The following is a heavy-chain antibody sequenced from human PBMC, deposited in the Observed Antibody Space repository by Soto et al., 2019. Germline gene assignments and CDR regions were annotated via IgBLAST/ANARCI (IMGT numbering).Heavy chain of an antibody. D-gene: IGHD3-16*01. V-gene: IGHV1-8*01. CDR1: GYTFTSYD. CDR2: MNPNSGET. J-gene: IGHJ5*02. Sequence: QVQLVQSGAEVKKPGASVKVSCMASGYTFTSYDLNWVRQATGQGLEWMGWMNPNSGETGYAQKFQGRVTMTRNSSISTSYMELSSLRSEDTAVYYCTRVDDVWGRYQTYNWLHPWGQGTLVIVSS. CDR3: TRVDDVWGRYQTYNWLHP.